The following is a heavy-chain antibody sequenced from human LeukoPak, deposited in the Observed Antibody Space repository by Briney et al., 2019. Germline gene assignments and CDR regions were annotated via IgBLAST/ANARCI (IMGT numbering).Heavy chain of an antibody. CDR2: ISSSSSYI. CDR1: GFTFSSYS. J-gene: IGHJ4*02. Sequence: KPGGSLRLSCAASGFTFSSYSMNWVRQAPGKGLEWVSSISSSSSYIYYADSVKGRFTISRDNSKNTLYLQMNSLRAEDTAVYYCARDRIAAAGNWGQGTLVTVSS. D-gene: IGHD6-13*01. CDR3: ARDRIAAAGN. V-gene: IGHV3-21*01.